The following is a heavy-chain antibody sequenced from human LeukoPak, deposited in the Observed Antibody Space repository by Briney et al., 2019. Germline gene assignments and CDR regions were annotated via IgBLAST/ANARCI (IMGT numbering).Heavy chain of an antibody. CDR2: FDPEDGET. D-gene: IGHD1-26*01. J-gene: IGHJ4*02. Sequence: ASVKVSCKVSGYSLTELSMHWVRQAPGKGLEWMGGFDPEDGETIYAQKFQGRVTMTEDTSTDTAYMELSSLRSEDTAVYYCATGGWELRQSVLHWGQGTLVTVSS. V-gene: IGHV1-24*01. CDR3: ATGGWELRQSVLH. CDR1: GYSLTELS.